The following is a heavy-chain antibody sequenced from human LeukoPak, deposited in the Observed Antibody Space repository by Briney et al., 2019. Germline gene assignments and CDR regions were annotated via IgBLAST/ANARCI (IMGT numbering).Heavy chain of an antibody. V-gene: IGHV3-30*18. CDR3: AKDLEGGAAAGPFDY. J-gene: IGHJ4*02. CDR2: ISYDGSNK. CDR1: GFTFSSYG. Sequence: GRSLRLSCAASGFTFSSYGMHWVRQAPGKGLEWEAVISYDGSNKYYADSVKGRFTISRDNSKNTLYLQMNSLRAEDTAVYYCAKDLEGGAAAGPFDYWGQGTLVTVSS. D-gene: IGHD6-13*01.